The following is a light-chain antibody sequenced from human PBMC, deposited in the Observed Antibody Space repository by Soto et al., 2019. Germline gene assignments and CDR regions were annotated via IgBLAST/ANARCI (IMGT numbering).Light chain of an antibody. J-gene: IGKJ2*01. V-gene: IGKV1-12*01. CDR1: QAIGSW. CDR2: TAS. Sequence: DIPMTQSPSSVSASIGDRVTITCRARQAIGSWLAWYQQKPGRAPKLLIYTASTLQTGVPSRFRGSGSGIDFTLTISNLQPDDFATYYCQQANSFPRTFGQGTRLRMK. CDR3: QQANSFPRT.